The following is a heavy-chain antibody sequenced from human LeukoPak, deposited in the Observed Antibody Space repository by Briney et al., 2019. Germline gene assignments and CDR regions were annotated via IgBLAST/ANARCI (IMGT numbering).Heavy chain of an antibody. J-gene: IGHJ3*02. Sequence: GGSLRLSCAASGFTFSSYWMNWARQAPGKGLEWVASINHNGNVNYYVDSVKGRFTISRDNSKNTLYLQMNSLRAEDTAVYYCAVWYDAFDIWGQGTMVTVSS. D-gene: IGHD6-13*01. CDR2: INHNGNVN. CDR3: AVWYDAFDI. CDR1: GFTFSSYW. V-gene: IGHV3-7*01.